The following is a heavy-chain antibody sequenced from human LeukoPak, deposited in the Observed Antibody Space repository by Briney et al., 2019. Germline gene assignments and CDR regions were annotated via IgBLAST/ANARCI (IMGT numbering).Heavy chain of an antibody. V-gene: IGHV3-23*01. Sequence: GGSLRLSCLTSGFTLSTNAMSWVGQAPGKGLEWISGISGSGASTYYADSVKGRFTISRDDSRNTLYLQMNSLRGDDTAVYYCAKDVGKWESLHFFDYWGQGTLVTVSS. J-gene: IGHJ4*02. CDR2: ISGSGAST. D-gene: IGHD1-26*01. CDR3: AKDVGKWESLHFFDY. CDR1: GFTLSTNA.